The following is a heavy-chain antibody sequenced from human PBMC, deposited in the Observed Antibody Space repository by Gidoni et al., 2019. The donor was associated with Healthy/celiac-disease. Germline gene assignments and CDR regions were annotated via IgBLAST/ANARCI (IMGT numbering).Heavy chain of an antibody. CDR3: ARIPGRYCSSTSCYEVY. D-gene: IGHD2-2*01. CDR2: ISSNGGST. V-gene: IGHV3-64*01. CDR1: GFTFSSYA. J-gene: IGHJ4*02. Sequence: EVQLVESGGGLVQPGGSLRLSCAASGFTFSSYAMPWVRQAPGKGLEYVSAISSNGGSTYYANSVKGRFTISRDNSKNTLYLQMGSLRAEDMAVYYCARIPGRYCSSTSCYEVYWGQGTLVTVSS.